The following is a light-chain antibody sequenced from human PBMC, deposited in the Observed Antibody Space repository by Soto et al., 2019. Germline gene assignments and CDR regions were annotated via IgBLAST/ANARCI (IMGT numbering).Light chain of an antibody. J-gene: IGKJ5*01. CDR2: DAS. V-gene: IGKV3D-15*01. CDR1: QSVSSN. Sequence: EIVMTQSPATLSVSPGERATLSCRASQSVSSNLAWYQQKPGQAPRLLIYDASNRATGIPARFSGSGSGTDFTLTISSLQSEDFAVYYCQQYNIWRSISFGQGTRLEIK. CDR3: QQYNIWRSIS.